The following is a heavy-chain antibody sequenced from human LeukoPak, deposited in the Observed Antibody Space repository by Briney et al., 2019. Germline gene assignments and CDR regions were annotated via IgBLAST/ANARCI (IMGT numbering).Heavy chain of an antibody. Sequence: SVKVSCKASGGTLSSYAISWVRQAPGQGLEWMGRIIPILGIANYAQKFQGRVTITADKSTSTAHMELSSLRSEDTAVYYCARDVGGEMATMNDYWGQGTLVTVSS. CDR2: IIPILGIA. CDR1: GGTLSSYA. CDR3: ARDVGGEMATMNDY. V-gene: IGHV1-69*04. J-gene: IGHJ4*02. D-gene: IGHD5-24*01.